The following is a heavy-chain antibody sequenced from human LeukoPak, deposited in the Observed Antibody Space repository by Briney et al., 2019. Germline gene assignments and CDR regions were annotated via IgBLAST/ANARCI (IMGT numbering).Heavy chain of an antibody. CDR2: INHSGST. Sequence: PSETLSLTCAVYGGSFSGYYWSWIRQPPGKGLEWIGEINHSGSTNYNPSLKSRVTISVDTSKNQFSLKLSSVTAADTAVYYCARERGGWYIVWGQGTLVTVPS. J-gene: IGHJ4*02. CDR3: ARERGGWYIV. D-gene: IGHD6-19*01. V-gene: IGHV4-34*01. CDR1: GGSFSGYY.